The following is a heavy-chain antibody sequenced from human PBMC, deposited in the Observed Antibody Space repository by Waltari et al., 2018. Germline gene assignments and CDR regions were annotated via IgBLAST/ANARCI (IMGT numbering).Heavy chain of an antibody. CDR1: GGPFSSYA. CDR3: ARVRGYDDSSGYYGLGFDY. Sequence: QVQLVQSGAEVKKPGSSVKVSCKASGGPFSSYAISWVSQAPGQGHEWMGVIMPIFGTANYAQNVQGSVTSATDESTNTAYMELSSLRSEDTAVYYCARVRGYDDSSGYYGLGFDYWGQGTTVTVSS. J-gene: IGHJ4*03. V-gene: IGHV1-69*05. D-gene: IGHD3-22*01. CDR2: IMPIFGTA.